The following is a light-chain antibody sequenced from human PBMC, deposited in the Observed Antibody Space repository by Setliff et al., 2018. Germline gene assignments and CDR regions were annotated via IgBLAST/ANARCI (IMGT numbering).Light chain of an antibody. CDR3: SSYAGSNNPYV. V-gene: IGLV2-8*01. Sequence: QSVLTQPPSASGSPGQSVTISCTGTSSDVGGYNYVSWYQQHPGKALKLMIYEVSKRPSGVPDRFSGSKSGNTASLTVSGLQAEDEADYYCSSYAGSNNPYVFGTGTKATVL. CDR2: EVS. J-gene: IGLJ1*01. CDR1: SSDVGGYNY.